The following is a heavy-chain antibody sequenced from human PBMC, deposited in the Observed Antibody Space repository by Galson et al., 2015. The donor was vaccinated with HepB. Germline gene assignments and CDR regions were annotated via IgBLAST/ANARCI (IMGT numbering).Heavy chain of an antibody. Sequence: SLRLSCAASGFTFSSYAMSWVRQAPGKGLEWVSAISGSGGSTYYADSVKGRFTISRDNSKNTLYLQMNSLRAEDTAVYYCAKDISGSYYLDYWGQGTLVTVSS. CDR2: ISGSGGST. D-gene: IGHD1-26*01. CDR1: GFTFSSYA. J-gene: IGHJ4*02. CDR3: AKDISGSYYLDY. V-gene: IGHV3-23*01.